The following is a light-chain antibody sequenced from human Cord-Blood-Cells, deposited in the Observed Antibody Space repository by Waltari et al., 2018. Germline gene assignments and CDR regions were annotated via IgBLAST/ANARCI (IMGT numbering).Light chain of an antibody. J-gene: IGKJ2*01. CDR1: QSVLYSSNNKNY. CDR3: QQYYSTPT. V-gene: IGKV4-1*01. Sequence: SLAMSLGERATINCKSSQSVLYSSNNKNYLAWYQQKPGQPPKLLIYWASTRESGVPDRFSGSGSGTDFTLTISSLQAEDVAVYYCQQYYSTPTFGQGTKLEIK. CDR2: WAS.